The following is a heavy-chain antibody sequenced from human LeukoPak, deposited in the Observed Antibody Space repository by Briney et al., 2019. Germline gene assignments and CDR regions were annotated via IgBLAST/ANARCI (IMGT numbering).Heavy chain of an antibody. V-gene: IGHV4-39*01. Sequence: SETLFLTCTVSGGSIRSSSYWGWIRQPPGKGLEWIGSIYYSGSTYYNPSLKSRVTISVDTSKNQFSLKLSSVTAADTAVYYCARQAYCSSTSCYHPEGWFDPWGQGTLVTVSS. J-gene: IGHJ5*02. D-gene: IGHD2-2*01. CDR2: IYYSGST. CDR1: GGSIRSSSY. CDR3: ARQAYCSSTSCYHPEGWFDP.